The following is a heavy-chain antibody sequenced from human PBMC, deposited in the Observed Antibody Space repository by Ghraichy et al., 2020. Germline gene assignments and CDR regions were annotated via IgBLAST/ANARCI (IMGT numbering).Heavy chain of an antibody. D-gene: IGHD3-22*01. CDR3: VRDDYYDTSGRLNDY. V-gene: IGHV3-48*02. Sequence: SRAASELTFSDFNMNWVRQAPGKGLEWVSYIDAGSKTIYYADSVKGRFTISRDNAKNSLYLQMNSLRDEDTAVYYCVRDDYYDTSGRLNDYWGQGTLVTVSS. J-gene: IGHJ4*02. CDR1: ELTFSDFN. CDR2: IDAGSKTI.